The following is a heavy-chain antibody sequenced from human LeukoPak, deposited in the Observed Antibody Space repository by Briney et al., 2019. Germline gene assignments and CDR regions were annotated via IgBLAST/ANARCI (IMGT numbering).Heavy chain of an antibody. CDR1: GFTFSSYA. D-gene: IGHD4-17*01. CDR2: ISYDGSNK. V-gene: IGHV3-30-3*01. J-gene: IGHJ4*02. Sequence: GGSLRLSCAASGFTFSSYAMHWVRQAPGKGLEWVAVISYDGSNKYYADSVKGRFTISRDNSKNTLYLQMNSLRAEDTAVYYCAKDVLEGRYGAPAGYWGQGTLVTVSS. CDR3: AKDVLEGRYGAPAGY.